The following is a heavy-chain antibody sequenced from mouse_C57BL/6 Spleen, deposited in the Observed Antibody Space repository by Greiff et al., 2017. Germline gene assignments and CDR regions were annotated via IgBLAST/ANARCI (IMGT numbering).Heavy chain of an antibody. CDR1: GYSFTGYF. CDR2: INPYNGDT. D-gene: IGHD2-3*01. J-gene: IGHJ2*01. V-gene: IGHV1-20*01. Sequence: VQLQQSGPELVKPGDSVKISCTASGYSFTGYFMNWVLQSHGKSLEWIGRINPYNGDTFYNQKFHGKATLTVDKSSSTAHMELRSLTSEDSAVYYCARSDGYVLFDYWGQGTTLTVSS. CDR3: ARSDGYVLFDY.